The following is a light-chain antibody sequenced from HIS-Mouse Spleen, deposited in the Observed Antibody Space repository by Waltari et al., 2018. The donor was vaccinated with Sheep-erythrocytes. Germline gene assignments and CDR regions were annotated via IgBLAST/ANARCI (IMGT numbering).Light chain of an antibody. J-gene: IGKJ1*01. V-gene: IGKV4-1*01. CDR3: QQYYSTPWT. CDR1: QSVLYSSNNKNY. CDR2: WAS. Sequence: DIVMTQSPDSLAVSLGERATINCKSSQSVLYSSNNKNYLAWYQQKQGQPPKLLIYWASTRESGVPDRFSGRGSGTDVTLTLSSLQAEDVAVYYCQQYYSTPWTFGQGTKVEIK.